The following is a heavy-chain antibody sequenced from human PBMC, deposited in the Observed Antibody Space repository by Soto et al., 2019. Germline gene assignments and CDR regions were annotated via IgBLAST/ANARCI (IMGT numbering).Heavy chain of an antibody. Sequence: ASLKVSCKASVGTFSSYAIGWVRQAPGQGLEWMGGIIPIFGTANYAQKFQGRVTITADESTSTAYMELSSLRSEDTAVYYCARDRIPYYYDSSGYYGSYYYYYGMDVWGQGTTVTVSS. D-gene: IGHD3-22*01. CDR1: VGTFSSYA. CDR2: IIPIFGTA. V-gene: IGHV1-69*13. CDR3: ARDRIPYYYDSSGYYGSYYYYYGMDV. J-gene: IGHJ6*02.